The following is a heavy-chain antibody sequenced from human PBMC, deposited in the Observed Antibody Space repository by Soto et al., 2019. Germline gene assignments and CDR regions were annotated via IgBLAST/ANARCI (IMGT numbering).Heavy chain of an antibody. D-gene: IGHD2-2*01. J-gene: IGHJ6*02. Sequence: SVKVSCKASGGTFSSYAISWVRQAPGQGXEWMGGITPIFGTANYAQKFQGRVTITADKPTSIAYMELSSLRSEDAAVYYCVRGARYVPAPAYSSSGMDVWGQGTTVTV. CDR2: ITPIFGTA. CDR3: VRGARYVPAPAYSSSGMDV. V-gene: IGHV1-69*06. CDR1: GGTFSSYA.